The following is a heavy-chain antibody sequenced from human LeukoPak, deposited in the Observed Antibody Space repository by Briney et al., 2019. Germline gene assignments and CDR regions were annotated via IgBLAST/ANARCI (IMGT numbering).Heavy chain of an antibody. CDR2: ISWNSGSI. V-gene: IGHV3-9*01. CDR3: AKVRLGYGLGARDAFDI. D-gene: IGHD5-18*01. CDR1: GFTFDDYA. Sequence: GGSLRLSCAASGFTFDDYAMHWVRQAPGKGLEWVSGISWNSGSIGYADSVKGRFTISRDNAKNSLYLQMNSLRAEDTALYYWAKVRLGYGLGARDAFDIWGQGTMVAVSS. J-gene: IGHJ3*02.